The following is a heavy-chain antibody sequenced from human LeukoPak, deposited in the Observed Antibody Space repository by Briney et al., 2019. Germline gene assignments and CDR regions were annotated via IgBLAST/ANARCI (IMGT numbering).Heavy chain of an antibody. V-gene: IGHV1-69*08. CDR1: GGTFSDYT. CDR3: ARADMSYTGRSAFDI. Sequence: GASVKVSCKASGGTFSDYTISWVRQAPGQGFEWMGRIIPILDTPHYAQKFQGRVTITADKSTTTAYMELSSLTSEDTAVYYCARADMSYTGRSAFDIWGQGTVITVAS. D-gene: IGHD2-15*01. J-gene: IGHJ3*02. CDR2: IIPILDTP.